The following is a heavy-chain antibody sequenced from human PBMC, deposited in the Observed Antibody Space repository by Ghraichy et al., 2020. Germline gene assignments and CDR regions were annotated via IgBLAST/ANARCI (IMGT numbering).Heavy chain of an antibody. CDR3: ARDVGRTAGP. CDR2: INSDGSIT. CDR1: GFTFSSYW. V-gene: IGHV3-74*01. D-gene: IGHD1-26*01. Sequence: GESLNISCAASGFTFSSYWMHWVRQAPGKGPVWVSRINSDGSITSYVDSVKGRFTISRDNAKNTLYLQMNSLRPEDTAMYYCARDVGRTAGPWGQGTLVTVSS. J-gene: IGHJ5*02.